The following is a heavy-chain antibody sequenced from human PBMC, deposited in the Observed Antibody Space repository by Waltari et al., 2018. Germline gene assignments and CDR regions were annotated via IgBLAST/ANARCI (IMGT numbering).Heavy chain of an antibody. D-gene: IGHD6-13*01. V-gene: IGHV4-39*07. CDR1: GGSISSSSYY. J-gene: IGHJ4*02. Sequence: QLQLQESGPGLVKPSETLSLTCPVSGGSISSSSYYWDWIRQPPGKGLEWIGSIYYSGSTYYNPSLKSRVTISVDTSKNQFSLKLSSVTAADTAVYYCARRGGGSSWYRIDYWGQGTLVTASS. CDR3: ARRGGGSSWYRIDY. CDR2: IYYSGST.